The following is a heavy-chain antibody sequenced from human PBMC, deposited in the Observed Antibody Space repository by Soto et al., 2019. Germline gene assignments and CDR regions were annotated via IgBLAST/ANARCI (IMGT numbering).Heavy chain of an antibody. CDR3: ARDYRSSWDY. V-gene: IGHV1-18*01. CDR1: GYTFTSYG. Sequence: GASVKVSCKASGYTFTSYGISWVRQAPGQGLEWMGWISAYNGNTNYAQKLQGRVTITRDTSASTTYMELSSLRSEDSSVYYCARDYRSSWDYWGQGTQVTVSS. J-gene: IGHJ4*02. D-gene: IGHD6-13*01. CDR2: ISAYNGNT.